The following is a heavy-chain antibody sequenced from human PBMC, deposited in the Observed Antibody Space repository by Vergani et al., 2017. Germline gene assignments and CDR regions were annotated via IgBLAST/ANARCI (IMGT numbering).Heavy chain of an antibody. V-gene: IGHV4-34*01. J-gene: IGHJ2*01. Sequence: QVQLQESGAGLLKPSETLSLTCAVYGGSFSGYYWSCIRQPPGKGLEWIGEINHSGSTNYNPSLKSRVTISVDRSKNQFSLKLSSVTAADTAVYYCARVFDTLYRYFDLWGRGTLVTVSS. CDR2: INHSGST. D-gene: IGHD2-15*01. CDR1: GGSFSGYY. CDR3: ARVFDTLYRYFDL.